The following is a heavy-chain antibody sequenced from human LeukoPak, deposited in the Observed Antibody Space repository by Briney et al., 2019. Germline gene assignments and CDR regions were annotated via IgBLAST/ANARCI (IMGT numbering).Heavy chain of an antibody. CDR2: ISTYNGNT. Sequence: ASVNVSCKASGYTFTSYGISWVRQAPGQGLEWMGWISTYNGNTKYAQKFQGRVTMTTDISTSTAYMELSSLRSEDTAVYYCARDQGGGYSSNFDYWGQGTLVTVSS. J-gene: IGHJ4*02. CDR3: ARDQGGGYSSNFDY. D-gene: IGHD5-18*01. V-gene: IGHV1-18*01. CDR1: GYTFTSYG.